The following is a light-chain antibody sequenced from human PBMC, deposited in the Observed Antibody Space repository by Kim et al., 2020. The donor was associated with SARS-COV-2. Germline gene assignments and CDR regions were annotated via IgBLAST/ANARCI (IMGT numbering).Light chain of an antibody. CDR3: QQRSNWPALT. CDR1: QSVSSY. J-gene: IGKJ4*01. CDR2: DAS. Sequence: SPGERATLSCRDSQSVSSYLAWYQQKPGQAPRLLIYDASNRATGIPARFSGSGSGTDFTLTISSLEPEDLAVYYCQQRSNWPALTFGGGNKVDIK. V-gene: IGKV3-11*01.